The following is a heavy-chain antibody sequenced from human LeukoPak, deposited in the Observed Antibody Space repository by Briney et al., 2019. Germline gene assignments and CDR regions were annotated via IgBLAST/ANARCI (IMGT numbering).Heavy chain of an antibody. CDR2: INPNSGGT. CDR1: GYTFTGYY. J-gene: IGHJ6*03. CDR3: ARDFRELLWFGELLGYYYYYMDV. D-gene: IGHD3-10*01. Sequence: ASVKVSCKASGYTFTGYYMHWVRQAPGQGLEWMGWINPNSGGTNYARKFQGRVTMTRDTSISTAYMELSRLRSDDTAVYYCARDFRELLWFGELLGYYYYYMDVWGKGTTVTVSS. V-gene: IGHV1-2*02.